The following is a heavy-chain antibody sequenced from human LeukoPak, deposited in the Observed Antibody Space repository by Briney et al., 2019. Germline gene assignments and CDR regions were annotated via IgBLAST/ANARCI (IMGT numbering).Heavy chain of an antibody. J-gene: IGHJ4*02. CDR3: ASRPGQLPPAPHDY. Sequence: GASVKVSCKASGYTFTRYAINWVRQAPGQGLEWMGWIHTTTGNPTYAQGFTGRFVFSLDISVSTAYLLINSLKAEDTAIYYCASRPGQLPPAPHDYWGQGTLVSVSS. D-gene: IGHD1-1*01. CDR1: GYTFTRYA. CDR2: IHTTTGNP. V-gene: IGHV7-4-1*02.